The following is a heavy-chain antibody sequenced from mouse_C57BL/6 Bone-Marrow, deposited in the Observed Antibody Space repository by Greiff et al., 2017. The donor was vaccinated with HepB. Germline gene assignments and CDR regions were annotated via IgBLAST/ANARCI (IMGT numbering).Heavy chain of an antibody. Sequence: EVHLVESGGGLVKPGGSLKLSCAASGFTFSSYAMSWVRQTPEKRLEWVATISDGGSYTYYPDNVKGRFTISRDNAKNNLYLQMSHLKSEDTAMYYCARESPDYGSLYYFDYWGQGTTLTVSS. CDR1: GFTFSSYA. D-gene: IGHD1-1*01. CDR3: ARESPDYGSLYYFDY. J-gene: IGHJ2*01. CDR2: ISDGGSYT. V-gene: IGHV5-4*01.